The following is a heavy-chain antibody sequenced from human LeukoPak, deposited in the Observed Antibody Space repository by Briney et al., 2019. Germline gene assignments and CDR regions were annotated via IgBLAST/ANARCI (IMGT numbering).Heavy chain of an antibody. D-gene: IGHD3-3*01. CDR1: GGSFNTYY. Sequence: SETLSLICTVSGGSFNTYYWSWIRQPPGKGLEWIGYIYYSGSTNYNPSLKSRVTISVDTSKNQFSLKLSSVTAADTAVYYCARAEEFDFWSGYSGFDPWGQGALVTVSS. CDR3: ARAEEFDFWSGYSGFDP. V-gene: IGHV4-59*01. J-gene: IGHJ5*02. CDR2: IYYSGST.